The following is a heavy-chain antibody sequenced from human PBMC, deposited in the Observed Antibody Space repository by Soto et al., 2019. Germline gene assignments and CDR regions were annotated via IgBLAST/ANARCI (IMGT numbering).Heavy chain of an antibody. Sequence: SVKVSCKASGGTFSSYAISWVRQAPGQGLEWMGGIIPIFGTANYAQKFQGRVTITADESTSTAYMELSSLRSEDTAVYYCARGLTYLRFIESLAYYYGMDVWGQGTTVTVSS. V-gene: IGHV1-69*13. CDR1: GGTFSSYA. J-gene: IGHJ6*02. CDR3: ARGLTYLRFIESLAYYYGMDV. CDR2: IIPIFGTA. D-gene: IGHD3-3*01.